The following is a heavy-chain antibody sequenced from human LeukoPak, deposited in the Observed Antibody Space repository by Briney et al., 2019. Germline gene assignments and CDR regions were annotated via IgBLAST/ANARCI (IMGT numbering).Heavy chain of an antibody. CDR1: GYTFTGYY. CDR2: IIPIFGTA. CDR3: ARDLYDFWSGYTNWFDP. D-gene: IGHD3-3*01. J-gene: IGHJ5*02. Sequence: GASVKVSCKASGYTFTGYYIHWVRQAPGQGLEWMGRIIPIFGTANYAQKFQGRVTITTDESTSTAYMELSSLRSEDTAVYYCARDLYDFWSGYTNWFDPWGQGTLVTVSS. V-gene: IGHV1-69*05.